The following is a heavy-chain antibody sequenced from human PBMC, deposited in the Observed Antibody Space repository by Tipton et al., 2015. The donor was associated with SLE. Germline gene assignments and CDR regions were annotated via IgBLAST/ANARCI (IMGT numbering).Heavy chain of an antibody. CDR3: AKDGSGSYSPFDY. D-gene: IGHD3-10*01. Sequence: SLRLSCAASGFTFSNYAMSWVRQAPGKGLEWVSAITGSGDRTYYIDSVKGRFTISRDNSKNSLYLQMNGLRAEDTAVYYCAKDGSGSYSPFDYWGQGTLVTVSS. CDR2: ITGSGDRT. V-gene: IGHV3-23*01. J-gene: IGHJ4*02. CDR1: GFTFSNYA.